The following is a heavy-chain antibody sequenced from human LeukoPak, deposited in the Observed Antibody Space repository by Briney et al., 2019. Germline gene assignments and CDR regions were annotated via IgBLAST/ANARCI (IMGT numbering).Heavy chain of an antibody. Sequence: ASVKVSCKASGYTFTAYYMHWVRQAPGQGLEWMGWLSPNSGGTNYAQKFQGRVTLTRDTSITTAYMELSRLRSDDTAVYYCARSGSRLNWFDPWGQGTLVTVSS. D-gene: IGHD3-10*01. CDR1: GYTFTAYY. CDR3: ARSGSRLNWFDP. CDR2: LSPNSGGT. V-gene: IGHV1-2*02. J-gene: IGHJ5*02.